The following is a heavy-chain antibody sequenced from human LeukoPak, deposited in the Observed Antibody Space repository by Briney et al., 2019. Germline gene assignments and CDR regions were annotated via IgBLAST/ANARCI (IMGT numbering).Heavy chain of an antibody. CDR2: ISAYNSAYNGNT. CDR3: AREYGSGSYTGIGY. J-gene: IGHJ4*02. D-gene: IGHD3-10*01. CDR1: GYTSINYG. Sequence: ASVKVSCKASGYTSINYGITWVRQAPGQGLEWMGWISAYNSAYNGNTHYAQKLQGRVTMTTDTSTNTGYMELRSLRSDDTAVYYCAREYGSGSYTGIGYWGQGTLVTVSS. V-gene: IGHV1-18*01.